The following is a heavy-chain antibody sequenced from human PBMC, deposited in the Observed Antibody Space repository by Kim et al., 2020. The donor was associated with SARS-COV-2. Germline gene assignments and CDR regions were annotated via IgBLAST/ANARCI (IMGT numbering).Heavy chain of an antibody. CDR1: GGTFSSYA. CDR2: IIPIFGTA. D-gene: IGHD3-3*01. V-gene: IGHV1-69*13. Sequence: SVKVSCKASGGTFSSYAISWVRQAPGQGLEWMGGIIPIFGTANYAQKFQGRVTITADESTSTAYMELSSLRSEDTAVYYCAREESGQSNEYYYYGMDVWGQGTTVTVSS. CDR3: AREESGQSNEYYYYGMDV. J-gene: IGHJ6*02.